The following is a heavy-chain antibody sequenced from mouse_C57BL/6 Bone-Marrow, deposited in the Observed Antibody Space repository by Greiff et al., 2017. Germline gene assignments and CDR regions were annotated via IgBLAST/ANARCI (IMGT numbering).Heavy chain of an antibody. CDR3: ARGGAGSFAY. V-gene: IGHV1-81*01. D-gene: IGHD3-3*01. Sequence: VQLQQSGAELARPGASVKLSCKASGYTFTSYGISWVKQRTGQGLEWIGEIYPRSGNTYYNEKFKGKATLTADKSSSTAYMELRSLTSDDSAVYFCARGGAGSFAYWGQGTLVTVSA. CDR2: IYPRSGNT. CDR1: GYTFTSYG. J-gene: IGHJ3*01.